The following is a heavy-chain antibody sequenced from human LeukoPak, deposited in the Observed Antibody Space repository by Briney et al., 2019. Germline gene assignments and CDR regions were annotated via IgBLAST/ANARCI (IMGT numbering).Heavy chain of an antibody. CDR1: GYTFTDYY. D-gene: IGHD5-18*01. V-gene: IGHV1-2*02. J-gene: IGHJ4*02. CDR3: ARDRSRGYSYGLESLY. Sequence: GASVKVSCKTSGYTFTDYYIHWARQAPGQGLEWMGWINPESGGTSYAQHFQGRVTMTRDTSISTAYMDLSRLKSDDTAVYYYARDRSRGYSYGLESLYWGQGTLVTVSS. CDR2: INPESGGT.